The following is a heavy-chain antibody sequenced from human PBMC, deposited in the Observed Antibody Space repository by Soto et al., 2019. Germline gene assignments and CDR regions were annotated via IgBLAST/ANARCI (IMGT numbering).Heavy chain of an antibody. D-gene: IGHD3-16*01. Sequence: PGGSLRLSCAASGFTFSSYAMSWVRQAPGKGLEWVSAISGSGGSTYYADSVKGRFTISRDNSKNTLYLQMNSLRAEDTAVYYCAKGSRRTRGPQPYDYWGQGTLVTVSS. CDR3: AKGSRRTRGPQPYDY. J-gene: IGHJ4*02. V-gene: IGHV3-23*01. CDR2: ISGSGGST. CDR1: GFTFSSYA.